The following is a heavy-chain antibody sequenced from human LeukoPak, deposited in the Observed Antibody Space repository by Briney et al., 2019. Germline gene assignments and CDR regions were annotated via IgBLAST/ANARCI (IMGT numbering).Heavy chain of an antibody. J-gene: IGHJ4*02. Sequence: GGSLRLSCAASGFTFSSYWVSWVRQAPGKGLEWVANIKQDGSEKYYVASVKGRFTISRNNAKNSLYLQMNSLRAEDTAVYYCARDPPFYDSSGYYAYWGQGTLVTVSS. CDR1: GFTFSSYW. D-gene: IGHD3-22*01. CDR2: IKQDGSEK. V-gene: IGHV3-7*01. CDR3: ARDPPFYDSSGYYAY.